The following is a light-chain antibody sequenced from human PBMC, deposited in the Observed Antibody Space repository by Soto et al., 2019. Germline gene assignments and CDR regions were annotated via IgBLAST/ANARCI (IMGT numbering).Light chain of an antibody. V-gene: IGKV1-5*01. CDR2: DAS. CDR3: QQYNSLIT. CDR1: QSISSW. J-gene: IGKJ5*01. Sequence: DIQITQSPSTLSASVGDRVTITCRASQSISSWLAWYQQKPGKAPKLRIYDASSLASGVPSRSSGSGAGTEFTPTISSLPHDDVATYYCQQYNSLITFGQGTRREI.